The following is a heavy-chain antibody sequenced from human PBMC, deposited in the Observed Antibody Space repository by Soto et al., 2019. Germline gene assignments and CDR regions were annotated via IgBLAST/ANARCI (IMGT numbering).Heavy chain of an antibody. D-gene: IGHD2-2*01. CDR2: VIPIFGTA. V-gene: IGHV1-69*13. J-gene: IGHJ4*02. CDR1: GGTFSSYA. CDR3: ALVVPASKTRPQFIFDY. Sequence: GASVKVSCKASGGTFSSYAISWVRQAPGQGLEWMGGVIPIFGTANYAQKFQGRVTITADESTSTAYMELSSLRSEDTAVYYCALVVPASKTRPQFIFDYWGQGTLVTVSS.